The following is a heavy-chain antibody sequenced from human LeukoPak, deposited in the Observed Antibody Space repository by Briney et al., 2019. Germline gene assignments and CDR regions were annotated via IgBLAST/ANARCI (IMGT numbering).Heavy chain of an antibody. D-gene: IGHD4-17*01. CDR2: LSGSGGST. Sequence: GGSLRLSCAASGFTFSGYAMSWVRQAPGKGLEWVSVLSGSGGSTYYADSVKGRFTISRDGSKNTLFLQMNSLRAEDTAIYYCAKVRGMTTVILRHFDYWGQGTLVTVSS. J-gene: IGHJ4*02. V-gene: IGHV3-23*01. CDR3: AKVRGMTTVILRHFDY. CDR1: GFTFSGYA.